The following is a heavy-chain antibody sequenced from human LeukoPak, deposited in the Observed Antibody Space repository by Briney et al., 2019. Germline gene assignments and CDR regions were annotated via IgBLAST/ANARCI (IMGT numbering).Heavy chain of an antibody. CDR3: ARRYCSSTSCYGEWFDP. CDR2: ISSSGSTI. D-gene: IGHD2-2*01. J-gene: IGHJ5*02. V-gene: IGHV3-11*04. CDR1: GFTFSDYY. Sequence: GGSLRLSCAASGFTFSDYYMSWIRQAPGKGLEWVSYISSSGSTIYYADSVKGRFTISRDNAKNSLYLQMNSLRAEDTAVYYCARRYCSSTSCYGEWFDPWGQGTLVTVSS.